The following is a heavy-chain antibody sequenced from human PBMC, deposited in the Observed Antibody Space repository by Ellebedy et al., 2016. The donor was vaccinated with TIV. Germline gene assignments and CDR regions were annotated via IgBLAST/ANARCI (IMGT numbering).Heavy chain of an antibody. J-gene: IGHJ4*02. V-gene: IGHV3-74*01. CDR1: GFTFSSHW. D-gene: IGHD1-20*01. CDR2: INSDGSST. Sequence: GESLKISXAASGFTFSSHWMHWVRQAPGKGLVWVSRINSDGSSTSYADSVKGRFTISRDNAKNSLYLQMNSLRAEDTAVYYCARDPYNWNWGQGTLVTVSS. CDR3: ARDPYNWN.